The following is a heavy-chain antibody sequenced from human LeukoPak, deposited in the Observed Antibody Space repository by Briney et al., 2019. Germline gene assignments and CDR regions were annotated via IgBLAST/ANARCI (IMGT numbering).Heavy chain of an antibody. CDR3: ACVGEVYDSSGNWFDP. V-gene: IGHV3-7*01. Sequence: GGSLRLSCAASGFTFSSQWMSWVRQAPGKGLEWVANVNQGGTEKYYVDSVKGRFTISRDNAENSLYLQMNSLRAEDTAVYYCACVGEVYDSSGNWFDPWGQGTLVTVSS. CDR2: VNQGGTEK. CDR1: GFTFSSQW. J-gene: IGHJ5*02. D-gene: IGHD3-22*01.